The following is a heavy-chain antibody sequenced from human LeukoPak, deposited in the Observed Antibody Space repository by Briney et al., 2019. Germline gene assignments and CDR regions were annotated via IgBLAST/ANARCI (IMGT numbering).Heavy chain of an antibody. Sequence: PGGSLRLSCAASGFTFSSYWMSWVRQAQGKGLEWVANINQDGGEKYYVDSVKGRFTISRDNAKNSLYLQMNSLRAEDTAVYHCATGRSCTTCYLPDYWGQGTLVTVSS. CDR2: INQDGGEK. V-gene: IGHV3-7*01. D-gene: IGHD2-2*01. CDR3: ATGRSCTTCYLPDY. J-gene: IGHJ4*02. CDR1: GFTFSSYW.